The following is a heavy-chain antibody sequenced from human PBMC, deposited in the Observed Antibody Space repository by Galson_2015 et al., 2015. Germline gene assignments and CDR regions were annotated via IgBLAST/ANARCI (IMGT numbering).Heavy chain of an antibody. Sequence: SLRLSCAASGFTFSSYSMNWVRQAPGKGLEWVSSISSSSSYIYYADSVKGRFTISVDTSKNQFSLKLSSVTAADTAVYYCARHMGDYGNWFDPWGQGTLVTVSS. V-gene: IGHV3-21*01. D-gene: IGHD4-17*01. J-gene: IGHJ5*02. CDR1: GFTFSSYS. CDR2: ISSSSSYI. CDR3: ARHMGDYGNWFDP.